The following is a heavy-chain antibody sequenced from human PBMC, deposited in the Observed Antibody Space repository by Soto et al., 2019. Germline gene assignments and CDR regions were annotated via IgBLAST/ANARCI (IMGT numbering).Heavy chain of an antibody. Sequence: QVQLEQSGAEVKKPGASVKVSCKASGYTFTSYAMHWVRQAPGQRLEWMGWINAGNGNTKYSQKFQGRVTITRDTSASTAYMELSSLRSDDTAVYYCARDLIDYGDYGVPFDYWGQGTLVTVSS. CDR1: GYTFTSYA. CDR2: INAGNGNT. CDR3: ARDLIDYGDYGVPFDY. J-gene: IGHJ4*02. D-gene: IGHD4-17*01. V-gene: IGHV1-3*01.